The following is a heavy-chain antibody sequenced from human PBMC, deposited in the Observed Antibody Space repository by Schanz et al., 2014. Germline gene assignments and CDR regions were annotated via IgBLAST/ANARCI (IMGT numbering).Heavy chain of an antibody. CDR1: GFTFSRYW. D-gene: IGHD3-16*01. J-gene: IGHJ5*02. V-gene: IGHV3-21*06. CDR2: MSSSGSSI. CDR3: ASDYNYFETEAP. Sequence: EVQLVESGGVVVQPGGSLRLSCAASGFTFSRYWMQWVRQAPGKGLEWVSSMSSSGSSIYPPDSVKERFTISRDNANNSLVLRMNSLRAEDTAVYYCASDYNYFETEAPWGQGTLVTVSS.